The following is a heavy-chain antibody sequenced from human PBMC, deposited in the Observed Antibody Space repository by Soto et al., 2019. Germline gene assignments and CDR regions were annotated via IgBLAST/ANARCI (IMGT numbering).Heavy chain of an antibody. CDR3: VYRAFGDYFFQF. J-gene: IGHJ4*02. CDR1: GFSLTTQGVH. CDR2: IYWADNE. Sequence: QITLKESGPTLVKPTQTLTLTCTFSGFSLTTQGVHVGWIRQPPGKALEWLALIYWADNEVYSPSLKNRLTITKDTSKSQVVLTLATVDPADTATDYCVYRAFGDYFFQFWGQGILVNVSS. V-gene: IGHV2-5*02. D-gene: IGHD4-17*01.